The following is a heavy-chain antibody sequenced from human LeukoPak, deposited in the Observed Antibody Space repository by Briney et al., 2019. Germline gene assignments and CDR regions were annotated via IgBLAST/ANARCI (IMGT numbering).Heavy chain of an antibody. CDR2: IIPTFGTA. CDR3: ARVWFGEFGMAGSIDP. CDR1: GGTFSSYA. Sequence: VASVKVSCKASGGTFSSYAISWVRQAPGQGLEWMGGIIPTFGTANYAQKFQGRVTITADESTSTAYMELSSLRSEDTAVYYCARVWFGEFGMAGSIDPWGQGTLVTVSS. V-gene: IGHV1-69*13. J-gene: IGHJ5*02. D-gene: IGHD3-10*01.